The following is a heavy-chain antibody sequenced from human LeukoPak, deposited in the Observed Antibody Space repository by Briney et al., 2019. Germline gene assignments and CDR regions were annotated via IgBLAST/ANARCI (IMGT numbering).Heavy chain of an antibody. CDR3: ARDRYYYDSSGYYTFDY. Sequence: GGSLRLSCAASGFTVSSNYMTWVRQAPGKGLEWVSVIYSGGNTYYADSVKGRFTISRDNSKNTLHLQMNSLRAEDTAVYYCARDRYYYDSSGYYTFDYWGQGTLVTVSS. J-gene: IGHJ4*02. CDR2: IYSGGNT. D-gene: IGHD3-22*01. V-gene: IGHV3-53*01. CDR1: GFTVSSNY.